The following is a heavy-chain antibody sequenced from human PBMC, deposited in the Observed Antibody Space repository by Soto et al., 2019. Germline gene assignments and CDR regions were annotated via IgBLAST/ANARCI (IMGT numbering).Heavy chain of an antibody. CDR1: GFTFRSYA. V-gene: IGHV3-23*01. Sequence: PGGSLRLSCAASGFTFRSYAMTWVRQAPGKGLEWVSGISGSGGDTDYADSVKGRFTISRDNSKNTLYLQMNSLRAEDTAVYYCAKAVAARLITWFDPWGQGTLVTVSS. CDR2: ISGSGGDT. J-gene: IGHJ5*02. CDR3: AKAVAARLITWFDP. D-gene: IGHD6-6*01.